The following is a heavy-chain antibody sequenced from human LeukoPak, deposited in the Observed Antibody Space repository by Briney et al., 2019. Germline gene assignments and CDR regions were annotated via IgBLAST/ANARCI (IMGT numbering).Heavy chain of an antibody. J-gene: IGHJ4*02. V-gene: IGHV1-2*02. CDR3: ARGTPQGIAVY. Sequence: ASVKVSCKASGYTFSNYYMHWVRQAPGQGLEWMGWINPNSGGTNYAQNFQGRVTVTRDTSISTAYMELSRLRSDDTAVYYCARGTPQGIAVYWGQGTLVTVSS. CDR1: GYTFSNYY. D-gene: IGHD6-19*01. CDR2: INPNSGGT.